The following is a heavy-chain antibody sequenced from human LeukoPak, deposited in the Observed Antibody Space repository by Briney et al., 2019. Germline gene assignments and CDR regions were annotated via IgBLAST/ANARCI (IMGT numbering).Heavy chain of an antibody. V-gene: IGHV3-48*04. J-gene: IGHJ3*02. CDR3: ARDDDYGDYGAFDI. CDR2: ISSSSSTI. D-gene: IGHD4-17*01. Sequence: GGSLRLSCAASGFTFSSYSMNWLRQAPGKGLEWVSYISSSSSTIYYADSVKGRFTISRDNAKNSLYLQMNSLRAEDTAVYYCARDDDYGDYGAFDIWGQGTMVTVSS. CDR1: GFTFSSYS.